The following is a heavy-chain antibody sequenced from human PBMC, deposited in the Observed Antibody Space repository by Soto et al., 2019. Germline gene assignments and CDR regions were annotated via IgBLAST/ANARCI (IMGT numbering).Heavy chain of an antibody. CDR2: ISYDGSNK. CDR3: AKDADSSGYYSDY. Sequence: GGSLRLSCAASGFTFSSYGMHWVRQAPGKGLEWVAVISYDGSNKYYADSVKGRFTISRDNSKNTLYLQMNSLRAEDTAVYYCAKDADSSGYYSDYWGQGTLVTVSS. J-gene: IGHJ4*02. CDR1: GFTFSSYG. D-gene: IGHD3-22*01. V-gene: IGHV3-30*18.